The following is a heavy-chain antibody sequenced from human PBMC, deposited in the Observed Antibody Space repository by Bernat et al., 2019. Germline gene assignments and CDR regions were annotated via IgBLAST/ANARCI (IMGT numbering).Heavy chain of an antibody. CDR1: GFTFSSYW. Sequence: EVQLVESGGGLVQPGGSLRLSCAASGFTFSSYWMHWVRQAPGKGLVRVSRFYRDGSSTRYADSVKGRVTISRDNAKNTLYLQMNSLRAEDTAVYYCAREFSGPAGFDYWGQGTLVTVSS. CDR3: AREFSGPAGFDY. CDR2: FYRDGSST. V-gene: IGHV3-74*01. J-gene: IGHJ4*02. D-gene: IGHD6-19*01.